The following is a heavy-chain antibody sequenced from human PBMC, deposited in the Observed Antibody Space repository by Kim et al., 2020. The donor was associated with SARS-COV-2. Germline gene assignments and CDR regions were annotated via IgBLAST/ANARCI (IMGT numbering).Heavy chain of an antibody. CDR3: ARAARYYGSGSYYNLPLNI. D-gene: IGHD3-10*01. CDR2: ISSSSSYT. V-gene: IGHV3-11*05. Sequence: GGSLRLSCAASGFTFSDYYMSWIRQAPGKGLEWVSYISSSSSYTNYADSVKGRFTISRDNAKNSLYLQMNSLRAEDTAVYYCARAARYYGSGSYYNLPLNIWGQGTMVTVSS. J-gene: IGHJ3*02. CDR1: GFTFSDYY.